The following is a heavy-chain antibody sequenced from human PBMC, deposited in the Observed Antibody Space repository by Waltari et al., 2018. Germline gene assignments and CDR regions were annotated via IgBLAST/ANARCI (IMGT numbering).Heavy chain of an antibody. CDR2: IYYSGST. CDR3: ARRRGSYYFFDY. D-gene: IGHD1-26*01. J-gene: IGHJ4*02. CDR1: GASISSTSDY. Sequence: LQLQESGPGLVKPSETLSLTCTVSGASISSTSDYWGWIRQPPGKGPEWIGNIYYSGSTDYNPYLQSRVTLSVDKSKNQFSLKLSSVTAADTAVYFCARRRGSYYFFDYWGQGTLVTVSS. V-gene: IGHV4-39*01.